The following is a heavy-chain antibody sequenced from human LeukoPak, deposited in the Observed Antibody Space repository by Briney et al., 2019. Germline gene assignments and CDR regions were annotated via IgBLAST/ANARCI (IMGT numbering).Heavy chain of an antibody. CDR3: AKDRATAMEIEY. Sequence: GRSLRLSCEASGFTFINYGMHWVRRAPGKGLEWVAVVWYDGSNKYYADSVKGRFTISRDNSKNTLYLQMNSLRAEDTAVHCRAKDRATAMEIEYWGQGTLFTVSP. D-gene: IGHD5-18*01. J-gene: IGHJ4*02. CDR2: VWYDGSNK. V-gene: IGHV3-33*06. CDR1: GFTFINYG.